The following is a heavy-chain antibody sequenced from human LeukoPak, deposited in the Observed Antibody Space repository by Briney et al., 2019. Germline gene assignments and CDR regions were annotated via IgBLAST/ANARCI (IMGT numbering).Heavy chain of an antibody. CDR1: GYTFTGYY. CDR2: INANSGGT. J-gene: IGHJ6*03. D-gene: IGHD4-17*01. V-gene: IGHV1-2*02. Sequence: ASVKVSCKASGYTFTGYYMHWVRQAPGQGLEWMGWINANSGGTNYAQKFQGRVTMTRDTSISTAYMELSRLTSDDTAVYYCARSSSTVNLYYYYMDVWGKGTTVTVSS. CDR3: ARSSSTVNLYYYYMDV.